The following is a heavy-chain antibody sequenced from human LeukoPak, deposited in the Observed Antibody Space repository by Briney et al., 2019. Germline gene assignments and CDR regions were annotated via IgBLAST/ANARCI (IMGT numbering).Heavy chain of an antibody. CDR3: ASRYSYGYSLDY. CDR2: ISYDGSNK. D-gene: IGHD5-18*01. V-gene: IGHV3-30*03. CDR1: GFTFSSYG. Sequence: GGSLRLSCAASGFTFSSYGMHWVRQAPGKGLEWVAVISYDGSNKYYADSAKGRFTISRDNSKNTLYLQMNSLRAEDTAVYYCASRYSYGYSLDYWGQGTLVTVSS. J-gene: IGHJ4*02.